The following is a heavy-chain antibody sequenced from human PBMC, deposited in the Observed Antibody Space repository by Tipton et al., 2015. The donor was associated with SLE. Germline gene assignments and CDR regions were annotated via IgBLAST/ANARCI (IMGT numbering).Heavy chain of an antibody. CDR3: ARGVLRPFDY. CDR1: GGSFSNNY. V-gene: IGHV4-34*01. D-gene: IGHD1-1*01. J-gene: IGHJ4*02. Sequence: TLSLTCSVYGGSFSNNYWNWIRQPPGKGLEWIGEITHSGRTNYNPSLKSRVTISVDTSKNQFSLKLSSVTAADTAVYYCARGVLRPFDYWGQGTLVTVSS. CDR2: ITHSGRT.